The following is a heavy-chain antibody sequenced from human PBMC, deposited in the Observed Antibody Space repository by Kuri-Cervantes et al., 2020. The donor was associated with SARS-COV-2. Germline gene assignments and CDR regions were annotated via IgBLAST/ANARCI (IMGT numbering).Heavy chain of an antibody. J-gene: IGHJ6*03. CDR3: ARRVQSAVTTDPYYYYYMDV. V-gene: IGHV3-7*03. CDR1: GFTFSSYW. CDR2: IKQDGSEK. D-gene: IGHD4-17*01. Sequence: GESLKISCAASGFTFSSYWMSWVRQAPGKGLEWVANIKQDGSEKYYVDSVKGRFTISRDNAKNSLYLQMNSLRAEDTAVYYCARRVQSAVTTDPYYYYYMDVWGKGTTVTVSS.